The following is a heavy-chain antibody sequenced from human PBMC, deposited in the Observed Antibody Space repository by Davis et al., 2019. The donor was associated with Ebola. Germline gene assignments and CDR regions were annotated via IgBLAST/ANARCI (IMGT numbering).Heavy chain of an antibody. J-gene: IGHJ4*02. Sequence: ASVKVSCKASGYTFISYGISWVRQAPGQGLEWMGWISAYNRNTNYAQKFQGRVTITADKSTSTAYMELSSLRSEDTAVYYCARRHGDRGGSYYFDYWGQGTLVTVSS. CDR1: GYTFISYG. V-gene: IGHV1-18*01. D-gene: IGHD4-17*01. CDR2: ISAYNRNT. CDR3: ARRHGDRGGSYYFDY.